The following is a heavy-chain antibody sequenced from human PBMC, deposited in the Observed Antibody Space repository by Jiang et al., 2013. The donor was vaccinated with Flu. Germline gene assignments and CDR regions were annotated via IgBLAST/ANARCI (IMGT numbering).Heavy chain of an antibody. CDR3: ARSSGSIRYYDSSGPYYFDY. D-gene: IGHD3-22*01. CDR1: GGTFSSYT. CDR2: IIPIVGIA. Sequence: SGAEVKKPGSSVKVSCKASGGTFSSYTISWVRQAPGQGLEWMGRIIPIVGIANYAQNFQGRVTITADKSTSTAYMELSSLRSEDTAVYYCARSSGSIRYYDSSGPYYFDYWGQGTLVTVSS. V-gene: IGHV1-69*04. J-gene: IGHJ4*02.